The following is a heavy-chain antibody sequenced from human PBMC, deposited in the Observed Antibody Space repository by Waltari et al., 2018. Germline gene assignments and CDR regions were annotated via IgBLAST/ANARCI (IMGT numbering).Heavy chain of an antibody. Sequence: QVQLQQWGAGLLKPSETLSLTCAGYGGSFSEDDGRWTRQPPGKGLEGIGEINHRGNTYYNPTPLRPVHVSVSPSALPFSLPLLSVASADSAVSSSALLALSSLHFCSYYSLPVWGPGPPVPVSS. CDR1: GGSFSEDD. J-gene: IGHJ6*03. V-gene: IGHV4-34*02. CDR3: ALLALSSLHFCSYYSLPV. D-gene: IGHD2-15*01. CDR2: INHRGNT.